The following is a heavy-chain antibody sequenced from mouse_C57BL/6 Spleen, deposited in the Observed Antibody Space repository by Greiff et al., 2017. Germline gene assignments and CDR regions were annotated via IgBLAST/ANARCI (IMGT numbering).Heavy chain of an antibody. CDR2: IYPGDGDT. CDR3: ARGGTTFLDY. D-gene: IGHD1-1*01. Sequence: QVQLQQSGPELVKPGASVKISCKASGYAFSSSWMNWVKQRPGKGLEWIGRIYPGDGDTNYNGKFKGKATLTADKSSSTAYMQLSSLTSEDSAVYFCARGGTTFLDYWGQGTTLTVSS. CDR1: GYAFSSSW. J-gene: IGHJ2*01. V-gene: IGHV1-82*01.